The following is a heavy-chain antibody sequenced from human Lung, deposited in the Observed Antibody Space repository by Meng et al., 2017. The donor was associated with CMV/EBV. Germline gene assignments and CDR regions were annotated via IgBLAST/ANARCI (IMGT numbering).Heavy chain of an antibody. D-gene: IGHD3-22*01. CDR3: ARDIPDYYDTSGYYDSPYY. Sequence: SXXVSXKASGYTFTSYGISWVRQAPGQGLEWMGWISAYNGNTNYAQNLQGRVTMTTDTSTSTAYMELRSLRSDDTAVYYCARDIPDYYDTSGYYDSPYYWGQGXLVTVSS. V-gene: IGHV1-18*01. CDR1: GYTFTSYG. CDR2: ISAYNGNT. J-gene: IGHJ4*02.